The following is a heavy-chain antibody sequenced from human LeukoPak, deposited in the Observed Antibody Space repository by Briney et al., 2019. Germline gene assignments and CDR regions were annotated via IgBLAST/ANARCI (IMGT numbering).Heavy chain of an antibody. CDR2: IYYRGST. J-gene: IGHJ5*02. D-gene: IGHD5-18*01. CDR3: ARELGYSYGFYWFDP. V-gene: IGHV4-59*01. CDR1: GVSISSLF. Sequence: PSETLSLTCTVSGVSISSLFWSWIRQPPREGLEWVGDIYYRGSTNYNPSLKSRVTISVDTSKNQFSLKLSSVTAADTAVYYCARELGYSYGFYWFDPWGQGTLVTVSS.